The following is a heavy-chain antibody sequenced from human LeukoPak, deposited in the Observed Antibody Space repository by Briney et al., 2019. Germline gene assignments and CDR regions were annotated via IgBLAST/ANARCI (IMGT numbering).Heavy chain of an antibody. CDR1: GGTFSSYA. J-gene: IGHJ4*02. CDR3: AREARDSSGYYFIDY. V-gene: IGHV1-46*01. CDR2: IYPSGGST. Sequence: ASVKVSCKASGGTFSSYAISWVRQAPGQGLEWMGIIYPSGGSTSYAQKFQGRVTMTRDMSTSTVYMQLSSLRSEDTAVYYCAREARDSSGYYFIDYWGQGTLVTVSS. D-gene: IGHD3-22*01.